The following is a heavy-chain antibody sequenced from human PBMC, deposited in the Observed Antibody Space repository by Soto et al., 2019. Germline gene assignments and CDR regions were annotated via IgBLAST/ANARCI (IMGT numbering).Heavy chain of an antibody. Sequence: GGSLRLSCAASGFTFDDYTMHWVRQAPGKGLEWVSLISWDGGSTYYADSVKGRFTISRDNSKNSLYLQMNSLRTEDTALYYCAKGGYYYDSSGYYSFDYWGQGTLVTVSS. D-gene: IGHD3-22*01. CDR3: AKGGYYYDSSGYYSFDY. CDR2: ISWDGGST. V-gene: IGHV3-43*01. CDR1: GFTFDDYT. J-gene: IGHJ4*02.